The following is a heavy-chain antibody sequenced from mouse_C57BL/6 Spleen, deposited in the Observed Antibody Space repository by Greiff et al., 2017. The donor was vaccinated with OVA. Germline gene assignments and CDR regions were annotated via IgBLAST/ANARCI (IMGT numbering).Heavy chain of an antibody. CDR3: ARETTTSFDV. Sequence: DVQLQESGPGLVKPSQSLSLTCSVTGYSITSGYYWNWIRQFPGNKLEWMGYISYDGSNNYNPSLKNRISITRDTSKNQFFLKLNSVTTEDTATYYCARETTTSFDVWGTGTTVTVSS. CDR2: ISYDGSN. D-gene: IGHD1-1*01. V-gene: IGHV3-6*01. J-gene: IGHJ1*03. CDR1: GYSITSGYY.